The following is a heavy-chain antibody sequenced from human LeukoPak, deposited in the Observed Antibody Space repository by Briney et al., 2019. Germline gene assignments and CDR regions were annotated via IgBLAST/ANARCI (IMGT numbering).Heavy chain of an antibody. V-gene: IGHV3-66*01. D-gene: IGHD3-10*01. CDR1: GLTVSSNY. CDR3: ARSGFGVLYYYGMDV. CDR2: IYSGDST. J-gene: IGHJ6*02. Sequence: PGGSLRLSCAASGLTVSSNYMSWVRQAPGKGLEWVSIIYSGDSTYYADSVKGRFTISRDNSKNTLWLQMNSLRAEDTAVYYCARSGFGVLYYYGMDVWGQGTTVTVSS.